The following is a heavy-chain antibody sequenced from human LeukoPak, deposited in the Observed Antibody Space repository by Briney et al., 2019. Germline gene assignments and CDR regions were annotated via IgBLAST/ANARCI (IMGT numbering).Heavy chain of an antibody. Sequence: PGGSLRLSCTASGFTFGDYALIWVRQAPGQGLEWVGFIRSKDYGGTTEYAASVKGRFTISRDDSKSIAYLQMNSLKTEDTAVYYCTRDYGDYKADYWGQGTLVTVSS. CDR2: IRSKDYGGTT. CDR3: TRDYGDYKADY. V-gene: IGHV3-49*04. J-gene: IGHJ4*02. CDR1: GFTFGDYA. D-gene: IGHD4-17*01.